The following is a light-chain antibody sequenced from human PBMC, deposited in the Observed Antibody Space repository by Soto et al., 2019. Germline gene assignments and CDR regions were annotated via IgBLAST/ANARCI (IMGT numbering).Light chain of an antibody. J-gene: IGLJ1*01. V-gene: IGLV2-14*01. CDR3: SSHTSSNTYV. Sequence: QSVLTQPASVTGSPGQSISISCTGTSNDVAGLNSVCWYQQHPGNAPKLMIYEVSDRPSGVSNRFSGSKSGNTASLTISRLQAEDEADYYCSSHTSSNTYVFGTGTKVTVL. CDR1: SNDVAGLNS. CDR2: EVS.